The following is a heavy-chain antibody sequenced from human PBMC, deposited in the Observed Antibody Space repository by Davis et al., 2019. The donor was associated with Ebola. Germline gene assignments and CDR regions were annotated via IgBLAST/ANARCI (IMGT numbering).Heavy chain of an antibody. Sequence: ASVKVSCKASGYTFTHYGITWVRQAPGQGLEWMGWINPHNGNTNYAQKLQGRVTMTTDTSTSTAYMELRSLRSDETAVYYCARDLLGYCSGGSCYSGGGGGYWGQGTLVTVSS. CDR3: ARDLLGYCSGGSCYSGGGGGY. J-gene: IGHJ4*02. D-gene: IGHD2-15*01. CDR2: INPHNGNT. CDR1: GYTFTHYG. V-gene: IGHV1-18*04.